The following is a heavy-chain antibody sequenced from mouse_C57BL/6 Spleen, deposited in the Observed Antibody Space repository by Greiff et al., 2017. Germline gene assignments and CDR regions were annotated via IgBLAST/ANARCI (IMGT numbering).Heavy chain of an antibody. V-gene: IGHV5-12*01. CDR2: ISNGGGST. D-gene: IGHD1-1*01. J-gene: IGHJ3*01. Sequence: EVMLVESGGGLVQPGGSLKLSCAASGFTFSDYYMYWVRQTPEKRLEWVAYISNGGGSTYYPDTVKGRFTISRDNAKNTLYLQMSRLKSEDTAMYYCARQYYGAWFAYWGQGTLVTVSA. CDR3: ARQYYGAWFAY. CDR1: GFTFSDYY.